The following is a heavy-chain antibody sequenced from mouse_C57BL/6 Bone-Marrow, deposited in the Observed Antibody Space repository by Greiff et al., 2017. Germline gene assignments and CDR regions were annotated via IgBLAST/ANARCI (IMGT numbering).Heavy chain of an antibody. CDR1: GFTFSSYT. CDR3: ARQAFYGSSYDYAMDY. J-gene: IGHJ4*01. CDR2: ISGGGGNT. V-gene: IGHV5-9*01. D-gene: IGHD1-1*01. Sequence: EVKLEESGGGLVKPGGSLKLSCAASGFTFSSYTMSWVRQTPEKRLEWVATISGGGGNTYYPDSVKGRFTISRDNAKNTLYLQMSSLRSEDTALYYCARQAFYGSSYDYAMDYWGQGTSVTVSS.